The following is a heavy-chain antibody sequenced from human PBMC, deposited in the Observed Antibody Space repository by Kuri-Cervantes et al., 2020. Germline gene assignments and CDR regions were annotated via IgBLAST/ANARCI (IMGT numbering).Heavy chain of an antibody. CDR2: IYYSGST. V-gene: IGHV4-59*13. CDR3: AREEAALFDY. CDR1: GGSISSYY. J-gene: IGHJ4*02. Sequence: GSLRLSCTVSGGSISSYYWSWIRQPPGKGLEWIGYIYYSGSTNYNPSLKSQVTISVDTSKNQFSLKLSSVTAADTAVYYCAREEAALFDYWGQGTLVTVSS.